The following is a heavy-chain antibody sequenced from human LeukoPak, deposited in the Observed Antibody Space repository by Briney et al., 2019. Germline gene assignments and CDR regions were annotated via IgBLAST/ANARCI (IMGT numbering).Heavy chain of an antibody. V-gene: IGHV4-34*01. CDR2: VNRSGNS. CDR3: ARKIYRGLRAAAAGFFDS. J-gene: IGHJ4*02. CDR1: SVSFSSYY. D-gene: IGHD6-13*01. Sequence: SETLSLACAVYSVSFSSYYWSWIRQPPGQGLEWIGEVNRSGNSNYNPSLKSRVTISVDTSKNQISLKLSSVTAADTAVYYCARKIYRGLRAAAAGFFDSWGQGTLVTVSS.